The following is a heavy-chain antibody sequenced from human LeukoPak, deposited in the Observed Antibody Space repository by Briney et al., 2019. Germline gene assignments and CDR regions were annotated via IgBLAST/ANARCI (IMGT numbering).Heavy chain of an antibody. Sequence: GGSLRLSCVASGFTFNSYAMSWVRQAPGKGLEWVSGISGNGGNIYYADSVKGRFTISRDNPKNTLFLQMNSLRAEDTAVYYCARVRAYYYDSSGYFDYWGQGTLVTVSS. J-gene: IGHJ4*02. CDR2: ISGNGGNI. V-gene: IGHV3-23*01. CDR3: ARVRAYYYDSSGYFDY. D-gene: IGHD3-22*01. CDR1: GFTFNSYA.